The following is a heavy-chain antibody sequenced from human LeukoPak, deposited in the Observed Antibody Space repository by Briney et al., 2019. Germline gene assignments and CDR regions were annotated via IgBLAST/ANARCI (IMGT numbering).Heavy chain of an antibody. CDR3: VRDRGGSGYYYFDL. D-gene: IGHD5-12*01. J-gene: IGHJ4*02. V-gene: IGHV3-33*01. CDR1: GFTFSSYG. Sequence: GGSLRLSCAASGFTFSSYGMHWVRQAPGKGLEWVAVIWYDGSNKYYANSVEGRFTISRDDYKNTLYLQMASLRAEDMAVYYCVRDRGGSGYYYFDLWGQGTLVTVSS. CDR2: IWYDGSNK.